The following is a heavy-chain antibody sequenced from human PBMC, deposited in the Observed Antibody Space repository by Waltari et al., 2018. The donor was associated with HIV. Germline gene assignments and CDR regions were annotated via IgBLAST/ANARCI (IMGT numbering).Heavy chain of an antibody. CDR2: IWYDGSQK. CDR3: VRGPHTAVAGGPPH. J-gene: IGHJ4*02. D-gene: IGHD6-19*01. Sequence: QVDLGESGGGVVQPGGSLRVPWRASGLLLLSYAMHWVRQAPGKGLDWVAVIWYDGSQKYYGESVKGRFTISRDNPENTLHLQMYSLRVEDTAVYYCVRGPHTAVAGGPPHWGQGTLVTVSS. V-gene: IGHV3-33*01. CDR1: GLLLLSYA.